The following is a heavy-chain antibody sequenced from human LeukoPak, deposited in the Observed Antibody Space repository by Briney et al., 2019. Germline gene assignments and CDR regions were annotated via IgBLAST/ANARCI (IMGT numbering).Heavy chain of an antibody. CDR2: IYPGDSDT. V-gene: IGHV5-51*01. CDR3: ARHLGSCTDGSRNIDY. Sequence: GESLKISCEGFGYGFTSYWIGWVRQMPGRGLEWMGIIYPGDSDTKYSPSFQGQVTISADKSSSTAYLQWSSLRASDTAIYYCARHLGSCTDGSRNIDYWGQGTLVTVSS. CDR1: GYGFTSYW. D-gene: IGHD2-15*01. J-gene: IGHJ4*02.